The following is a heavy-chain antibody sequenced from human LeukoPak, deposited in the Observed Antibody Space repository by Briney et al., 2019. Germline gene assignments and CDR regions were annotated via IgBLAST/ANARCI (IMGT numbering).Heavy chain of an antibody. V-gene: IGHV3-7*01. Sequence: GGSLRLSCAASGFRFRSYWMSWVRQAPGKGLEWVAKIKEDGSETFYVDSVKVRFTISRDNAKDSLDLQMNSLRAEDTAVYYCARDLTTVTDYYGMDVWGQGTTVTVSS. CDR2: IKEDGSET. J-gene: IGHJ6*02. CDR1: GFRFRSYW. D-gene: IGHD4-17*01. CDR3: ARDLTTVTDYYGMDV.